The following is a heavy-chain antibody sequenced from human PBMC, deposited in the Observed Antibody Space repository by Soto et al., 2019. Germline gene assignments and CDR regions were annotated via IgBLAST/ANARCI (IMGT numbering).Heavy chain of an antibody. J-gene: IGHJ3*01. Sequence: VQLVESGGGLMQPGGSLRLSFAASGFSVNSNFMNWVRKAPGKGLEWVSFTPRTGATLYADSVKGRLIVSRDDANNAVYLRLNSLTVDDTAVYYCRAWLLAESFDVWGPGTVVTVSA. V-gene: IGHV3-53*01. CDR3: RAWLLAESFDV. D-gene: IGHD2-21*02. CDR2: TPRTGAT. CDR1: GFSVNSNF.